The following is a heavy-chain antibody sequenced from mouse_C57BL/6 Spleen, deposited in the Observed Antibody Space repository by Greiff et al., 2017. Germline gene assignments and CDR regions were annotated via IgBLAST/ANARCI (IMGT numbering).Heavy chain of an antibody. CDR3: ARRNFDY. V-gene: IGHV1-42*01. J-gene: IGHJ2*01. Sequence: VQLQQSGPELVKPGASVKISCKASGYSFTGYYMNWVKQSPEKSLEGIGEINPSTGGTTYNQKFKAKATLTVDKSSSTAYMQLKSLTSEDSAVYYCARRNFDYWGQGTTLTVSS. CDR1: GYSFTGYY. CDR2: INPSTGGT.